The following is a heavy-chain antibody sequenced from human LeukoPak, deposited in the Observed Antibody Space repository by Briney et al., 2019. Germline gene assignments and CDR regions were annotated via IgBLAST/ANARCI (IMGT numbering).Heavy chain of an antibody. D-gene: IGHD6-13*01. J-gene: IGHJ4*02. CDR2: ISYDGSNK. V-gene: IGHV3-30*18. CDR3: AKLIAAAGRFDY. Sequence: GGSLRLSCAASGFTFSSYGMHWVRQAPGKGLEWVAVISYDGSNKYYADSVKGRFTISRDNSKNTLYLQMNSLRAEDTAVYYCAKLIAAAGRFDYWGQGTLVIVSS. CDR1: GFTFSSYG.